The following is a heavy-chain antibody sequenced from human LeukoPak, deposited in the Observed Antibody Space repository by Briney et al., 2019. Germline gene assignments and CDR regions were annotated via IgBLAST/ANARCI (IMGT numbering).Heavy chain of an antibody. D-gene: IGHD4-17*01. V-gene: IGHV4-59*01. CDR1: GGSISSYY. CDR3: ASRSSYGDYSY. CDR2: TYYSGST. J-gene: IGHJ4*02. Sequence: PSETLSLTCTVSGGSISSYYWSWLRQPPGKGLEWIGYTYYSGSTNYNPSLKSRVTISVDTSKNQFSLKLSSVTAADTAVYYCASRSSYGDYSYWGQGTLVTVSS.